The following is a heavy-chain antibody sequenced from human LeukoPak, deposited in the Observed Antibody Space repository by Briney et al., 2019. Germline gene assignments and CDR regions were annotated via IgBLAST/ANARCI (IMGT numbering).Heavy chain of an antibody. CDR3: AKVIISYGMDV. CDR2: ISGSGGST. D-gene: IGHD3-3*01. Sequence: GXXXXLXCAXSGXTFSSYAMSWVRQAPGKGLEWVSAISGSGGSTYYADSVKGRFTISRDNSKNTLYLQMNSLRAEDTAVYYCAKVIISYGMDVWGQGTTVTVSS. J-gene: IGHJ6*02. CDR1: GXTFSSYA. V-gene: IGHV3-23*01.